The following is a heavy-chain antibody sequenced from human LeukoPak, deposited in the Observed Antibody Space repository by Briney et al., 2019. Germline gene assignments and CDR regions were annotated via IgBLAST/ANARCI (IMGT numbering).Heavy chain of an antibody. CDR2: IHTTGST. J-gene: IGHJ4*02. D-gene: IGHD4-23*01. CDR3: ARGGGNRHFDS. Sequence: SETLSLTCSDSVGFTTYDYWNWIRPPAGKAPEWIGRIHTTGSTNNNPSLKSRLTMSLDRSKNQFSLKVTSMTAADTALYYCARGGGNRHFDSWGQGILVTVSS. V-gene: IGHV4-4*07. CDR1: VGFTTYDY.